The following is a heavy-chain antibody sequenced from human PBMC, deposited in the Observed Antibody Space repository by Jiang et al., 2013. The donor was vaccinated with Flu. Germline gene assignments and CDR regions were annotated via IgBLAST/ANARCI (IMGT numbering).Heavy chain of an antibody. CDR3: VRQNGQTTVTAVDHIDY. CDR2: VSPVDSDT. CDR1: GYRFTSYW. D-gene: IGHD4-17*01. V-gene: IGHV5-51*01. J-gene: IGHJ4*02. Sequence: GAEVKKPGESLKISCKGSGYRFTSYWIGWVRQMPGKGLEWMGIVSPVDSDTRYSPSFRGQVTVSADKSISTAYLQWGSLKASDTAIYYCVRQNGQTTVTAVDHIDYWGQGTRVTVSA.